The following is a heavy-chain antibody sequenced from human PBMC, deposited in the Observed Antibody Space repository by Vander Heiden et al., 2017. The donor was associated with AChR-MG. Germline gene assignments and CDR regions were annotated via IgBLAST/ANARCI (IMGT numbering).Heavy chain of an antibody. J-gene: IGHJ6*02. CDR3: ARAPGPYYDGSGSYYPLYYYYYYGMDV. CDR1: GLTFRCYA. Sequence: VQLVESGGSVVQPGRSLRLPWAASGLTFRCYAIPRVRHAPGKGLEWVAVISYDGSNKYGEDSEKGRFTSTRNNTKNTLYLQMNSVRAGDTAVYYCARAPGPYYDGSGSYYPLYYYYYYGMDVWGQGTTVTVSS. D-gene: IGHD3-10*01. V-gene: IGHV3-30-3*01. CDR2: ISYDGSNK.